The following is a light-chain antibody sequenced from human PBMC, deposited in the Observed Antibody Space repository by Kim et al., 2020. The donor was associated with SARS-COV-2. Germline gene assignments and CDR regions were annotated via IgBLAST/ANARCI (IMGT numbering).Light chain of an antibody. Sequence: LSPGERATLPCRASQTISSSYLAWYQQKPGQAPRLIIYGASSRATGSPDRFSGSGSGTDFTLTISRLEPEDFAVYYCQQYAGSPYTFGQGTKLEI. CDR1: QTISSSY. CDR2: GAS. J-gene: IGKJ2*01. V-gene: IGKV3-20*01. CDR3: QQYAGSPYT.